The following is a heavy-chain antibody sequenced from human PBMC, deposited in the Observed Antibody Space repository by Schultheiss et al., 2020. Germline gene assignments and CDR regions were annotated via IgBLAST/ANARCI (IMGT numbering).Heavy chain of an antibody. CDR2: INPSGGST. J-gene: IGHJ6*02. V-gene: IGHV1-46*01. CDR1: GGTFSSYT. CDR3: ARADYYYGMDV. Sequence: ASVKVSCKASGGTFSSYTISWVRQAPGQGLEWMGIINPSGGSTSYAQKFQGRVAMTRDTSTTTVYMELSSLRAEDTAVYYCARADYYYGMDVWGQGTTVTGSS.